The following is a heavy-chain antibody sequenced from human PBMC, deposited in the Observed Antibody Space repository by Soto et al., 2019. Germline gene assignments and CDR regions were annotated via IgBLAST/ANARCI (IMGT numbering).Heavy chain of an antibody. V-gene: IGHV3-33*01. Sequence: QVQLVESGGGVVQPGRSPRLSCATSGFTFSSYGMHWVRQAPGKGLEWVALIWYDGTNKYYGDSVKGRFTISRDNSNNTLYLQMNSLRAEDTAVYYCARDGIAVADYYYYGLDVWGQGTTVTVSS. CDR3: ARDGIAVADYYYYGLDV. D-gene: IGHD6-19*01. CDR1: GFTFSSYG. J-gene: IGHJ6*02. CDR2: IWYDGTNK.